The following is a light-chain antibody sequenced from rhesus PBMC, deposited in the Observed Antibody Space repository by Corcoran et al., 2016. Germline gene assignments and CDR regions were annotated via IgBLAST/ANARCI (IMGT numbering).Light chain of an antibody. V-gene: IGKV1-25*01. CDR2: EES. Sequence: DIQMTQSPSSLSASLGDRVTITCRASRAITKDLAWYQQKPGESPKLLIYEESNLQGGIPPRFSGRGSGTDFTLTIGSLQSEDFATYYCQQYYSTPFTFGPGTKLDI. J-gene: IGKJ3*01. CDR3: QQYYSTPFT. CDR1: RAITKD.